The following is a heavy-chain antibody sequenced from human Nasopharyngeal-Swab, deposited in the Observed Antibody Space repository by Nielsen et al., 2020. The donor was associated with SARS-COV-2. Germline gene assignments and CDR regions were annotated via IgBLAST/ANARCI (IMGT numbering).Heavy chain of an antibody. CDR1: GDSFRGYY. D-gene: IGHD3-16*01. Sequence: SETLSLTCAVYGDSFRGYYWSWIRQSPGKGLEWIGEINHSGSTHYNPSLKSRVTISVDTSKNQFSLKLSSVTAADTAVYYCARAPRGIMITFGGVNPHSYYFDYWGQGTLVTVSS. CDR3: ARAPRGIMITFGGVNPHSYYFDY. V-gene: IGHV4-34*01. CDR2: INHSGST. J-gene: IGHJ4*02.